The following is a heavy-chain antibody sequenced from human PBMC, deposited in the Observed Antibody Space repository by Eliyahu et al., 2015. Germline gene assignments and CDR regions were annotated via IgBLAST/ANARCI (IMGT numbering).Heavy chain of an antibody. CDR3: ARERVLPAVRQYSHFYMDV. CDR2: ISAWNGHT. D-gene: IGHD2-2*02. J-gene: IGHJ6*03. V-gene: IGHV1-18*01. Sequence: VQLVQSGPEVKEPGASVKVSCKASGYTFTSHGITWVRQAPGQALEWLGWISAWNGHTDYAQIVQGRISMTTDTSTSTAYMEMGSLRSDDTAIYYCARERVLPAVRQYSHFYMDVWGEGTTVTVS. CDR1: GYTFTSHG.